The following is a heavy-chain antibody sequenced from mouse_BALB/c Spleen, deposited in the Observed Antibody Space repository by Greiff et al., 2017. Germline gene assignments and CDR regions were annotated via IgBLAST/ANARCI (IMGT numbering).Heavy chain of an antibody. CDR2: IYPYNGGT. CDR3: EKGDYDSYYYAMDY. V-gene: IGHV1S29*02. CDR1: GYTFTDYN. D-gene: IGHD2-4*01. J-gene: IGHJ4*01. Sequence: VQLQQSGPELVKPGASVKISCKASGYTFTDYNMHWVKQSPGKSLEWIGYIYPYNGGTGYNQKFKSKATLTVDTSSSTAYMELRSLTSEDSAVYYCEKGDYDSYYYAMDYWGQGTSVTVSS.